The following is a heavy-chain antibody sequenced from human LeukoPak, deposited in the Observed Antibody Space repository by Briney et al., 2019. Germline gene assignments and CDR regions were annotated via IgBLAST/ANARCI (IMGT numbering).Heavy chain of an antibody. CDR3: AKDSVVWFGELLEGHTGFDY. D-gene: IGHD3-10*01. Sequence: GGSLRLSCAASGFTFSNYGMHWVRQAPGKGLEWVAFIQFDGSETYYADSVKGRFAISRDNSKNTLYLQMNSLRAEDTAVYYCAKDSVVWFGELLEGHTGFDYWGQGTPVTVSS. CDR2: IQFDGSET. CDR1: GFTFSNYG. J-gene: IGHJ4*02. V-gene: IGHV3-30*02.